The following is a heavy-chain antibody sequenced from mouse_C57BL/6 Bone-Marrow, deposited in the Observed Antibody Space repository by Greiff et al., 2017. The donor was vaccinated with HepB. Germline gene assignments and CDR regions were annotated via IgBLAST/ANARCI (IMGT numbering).Heavy chain of an antibody. D-gene: IGHD2-2*01. CDR3: TRPGGYGAMDY. CDR2: IRNKANNHAT. V-gene: IGHV6-6*01. J-gene: IGHJ4*01. CDR1: GFTFSDAW. Sequence: EVMLVESGGGLVQPGGSMKLSCAASGFTFSDAWMDWVRQSPEKGLEWVAEIRNKANNHATYYAESVKGRFTISRDDSKSSVYLQMNSLRAEDTGIYYCTRPGGYGAMDYWGQGTSVTVSS.